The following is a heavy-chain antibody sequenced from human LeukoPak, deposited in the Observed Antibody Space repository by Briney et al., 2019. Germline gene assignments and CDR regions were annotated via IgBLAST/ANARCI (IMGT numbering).Heavy chain of an antibody. V-gene: IGHV3-30*18. Sequence: RRTLRLSRAASGFTFRSYGMHWVRQAPGKGLEGVAVISYDGSNKYYVDSATGRFTVPRHNSKNTLYLQMNRLRDEATAVYYCAKVIKYSYGQVFYYYGMDVWGQGTTVTVSS. CDR2: ISYDGSNK. D-gene: IGHD5-18*01. J-gene: IGHJ6*02. CDR1: GFTFRSYG. CDR3: AKVIKYSYGQVFYYYGMDV.